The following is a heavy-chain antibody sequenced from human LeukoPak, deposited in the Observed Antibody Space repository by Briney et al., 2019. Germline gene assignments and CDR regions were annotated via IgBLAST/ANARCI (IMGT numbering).Heavy chain of an antibody. CDR1: GYTFTSYY. J-gene: IGHJ4*02. D-gene: IGHD2-15*01. CDR2: INPSGGST. CDR3: ATVSAETYCSGGSCPPYYFDY. V-gene: IGHV1-46*01. Sequence: ASVKVSCKASGYTFTSYYMHWVRQAPGQGPEWMGIINPSGGSTIYAQKFQGRVTMTEDTSTDTAYMELSSLRSEDTAVYYCATVSAETYCSGGSCPPYYFDYWGQGTLVTVSS.